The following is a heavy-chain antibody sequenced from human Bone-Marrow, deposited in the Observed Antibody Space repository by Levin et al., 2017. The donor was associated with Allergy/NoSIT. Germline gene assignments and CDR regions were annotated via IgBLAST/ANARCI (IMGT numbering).Heavy chain of an antibody. V-gene: IGHV3-7*01. D-gene: IGHD6-6*01. CDR1: GFTLSQYW. J-gene: IGHJ6*02. CDR2: IKPDGSEK. Sequence: GGSLRLSCAASGFTLSQYWMTWVRPAPGKGLEWVAKIKPDGSEKYYVDSVKGRFTISRDNTRKSLSLEMNNLRSADTAVYFCARDSFSTSSGLDYYYGLDVWGQGTTVTVSS. CDR3: ARDSFSTSSGLDYYYGLDV.